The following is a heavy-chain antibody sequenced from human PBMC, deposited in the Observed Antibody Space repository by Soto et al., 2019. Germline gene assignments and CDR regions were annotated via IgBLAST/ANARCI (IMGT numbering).Heavy chain of an antibody. V-gene: IGHV3-48*03. CDR3: AREADSGGYRFDY. Sequence: VQLVQSGAEVKKPGSSVKVSCKASGGTFSSYAIIWVRQAPGKGLEWLSYISISGSVIYYVDSVKGRFTISRDNAKNSLYLQMNSLRADDTAVYFCAREADSGGYRFDYWGQGTLVTVSS. J-gene: IGHJ4*02. CDR1: GGTFSSYA. D-gene: IGHD3-22*01. CDR2: ISISGSVI.